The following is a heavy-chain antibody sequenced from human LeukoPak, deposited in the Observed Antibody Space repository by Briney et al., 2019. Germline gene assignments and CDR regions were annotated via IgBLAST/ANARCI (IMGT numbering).Heavy chain of an antibody. J-gene: IGHJ4*02. CDR3: ARGHYYDSSGSHLFDY. V-gene: IGHV4-34*01. D-gene: IGHD3-22*01. CDR1: GGSFSGYY. CDR2: INNSGST. Sequence: SETLSLTCAVYGGSFSGYYWSWIRQPPGKGLEWIGEINNSGSTNYNPSLKSRVTISVDTSKNQFSLKLSSVTAADTAVYYCARGHYYDSSGSHLFDYWGQGTLVTVSS.